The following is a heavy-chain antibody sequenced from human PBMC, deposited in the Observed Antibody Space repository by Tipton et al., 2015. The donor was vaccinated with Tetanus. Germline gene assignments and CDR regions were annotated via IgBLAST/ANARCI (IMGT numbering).Heavy chain of an antibody. CDR2: IYNTGNA. CDR1: GGSISYTNYY. J-gene: IGHJ4*02. CDR3: ARLRAYTYGYRGSYFDS. V-gene: IGHV4-39*01. D-gene: IGHD5-18*01. Sequence: TLSLTCSVSGGSISYTNYYWGWIRQAPGKGLEWIGSIYNTGNAYSNPALTSRVTMSVDASMIQFSLRLRSVTAADTAVYYCARLRAYTYGYRGSYFDSWGQGILVTVSS.